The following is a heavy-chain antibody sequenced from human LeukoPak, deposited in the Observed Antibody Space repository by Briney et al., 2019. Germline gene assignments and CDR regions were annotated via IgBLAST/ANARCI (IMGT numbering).Heavy chain of an antibody. J-gene: IGHJ2*01. V-gene: IGHV3-48*01. Sequence: GGSLRLSCAASGFTFSRYSMNWVRQAPGKGLEWVSYISSSSRTIHYADSVKGRFTISRDNAKNSLYLQMNSLRAEDTAVYYCARNRYFDLWGRGTLVTVSS. CDR2: ISSSSRTI. CDR3: ARNRYFDL. CDR1: GFTFSRYS.